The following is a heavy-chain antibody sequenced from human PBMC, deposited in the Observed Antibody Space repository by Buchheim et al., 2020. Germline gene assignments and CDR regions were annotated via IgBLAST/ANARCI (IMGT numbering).Heavy chain of an antibody. J-gene: IGHJ4*02. Sequence: QVQLVESGGVVVQPGRSLRLSCAASGFTFSSYGMHWVRQAPGKGLEWVAVISYDGSNKYYADSVKGRFTISRDNSKNTLYLQMNSLRAEDTAVYYCATQEFDYWGQGTL. CDR1: GFTFSSYG. CDR3: ATQEFDY. V-gene: IGHV3-30*03. CDR2: ISYDGSNK.